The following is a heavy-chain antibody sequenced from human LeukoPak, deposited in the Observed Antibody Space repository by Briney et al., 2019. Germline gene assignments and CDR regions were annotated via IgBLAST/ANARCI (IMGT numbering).Heavy chain of an antibody. CDR1: GFTFSSYS. Sequence: GGSLRLSCAASGFTFSSYSMNWVRQAPGKGLEWVSYITFSSSIIYYADSVKGRFTISRDNAKNSLYLQMNSLRAEDMAVYYCARDRLHYGEYEKTFDYWGQGTLVSVSS. CDR3: ARDRLHYGEYEKTFDY. CDR2: ITFSSSII. J-gene: IGHJ4*02. V-gene: IGHV3-48*01. D-gene: IGHD4-17*01.